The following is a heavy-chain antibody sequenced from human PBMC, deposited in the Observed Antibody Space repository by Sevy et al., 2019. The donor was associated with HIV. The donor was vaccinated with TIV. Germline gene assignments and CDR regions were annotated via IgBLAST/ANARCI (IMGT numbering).Heavy chain of an antibody. CDR3: AKETASGYLP. J-gene: IGHJ5*02. V-gene: IGHV3-23*01. Sequence: GGSLRLSCVASGSTFSSYVMSWVRQAPGKGLEWVSTISGSGGYTYYADSVKGRFTISRDNSKNTVDLLIISLRAEDTAVYYCAKETASGYLPLGQGTLVTVSS. D-gene: IGHD3-3*01. CDR2: ISGSGGYT. CDR1: GSTFSSYV.